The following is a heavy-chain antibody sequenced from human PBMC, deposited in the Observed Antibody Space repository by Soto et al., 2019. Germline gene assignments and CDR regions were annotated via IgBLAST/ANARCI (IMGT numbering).Heavy chain of an antibody. D-gene: IGHD5-18*01. V-gene: IGHV1-69*01. Sequence: KGSCKASGGTFSSDSISWVRQTPGEGREERGGIISICGTPNYSQKFEGRGTITSDESTSTAYMEMSSLRSEDTAVYYCARAVAYMPTGDGYRYGVFDYWGQGTLVTVSS. J-gene: IGHJ4*02. CDR3: ARAVAYMPTGDGYRYGVFDY. CDR1: GGTFSSDS. CDR2: IISICGTP.